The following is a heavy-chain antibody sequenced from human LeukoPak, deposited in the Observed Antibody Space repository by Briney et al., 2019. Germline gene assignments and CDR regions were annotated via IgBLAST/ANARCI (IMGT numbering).Heavy chain of an antibody. V-gene: IGHV1-18*01. CDR1: GYTFTSYG. CDR2: ISAYNGNT. CDR3: ATSFDPNSSGYYYLDY. D-gene: IGHD3-22*01. Sequence: ASVKVSCKASGYTFTSYGISWVRQAPGQGLEWMGWISAYNGNTNYAQKLQGRVTMTTDTSTSTAYMELRSLRSDDTAVYYCATSFDPNSSGYYYLDYWGQGTLVTVSS. J-gene: IGHJ4*02.